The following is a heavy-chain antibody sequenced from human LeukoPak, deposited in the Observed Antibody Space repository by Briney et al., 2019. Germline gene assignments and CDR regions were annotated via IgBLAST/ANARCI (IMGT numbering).Heavy chain of an antibody. CDR1: GFAFSDYF. Sequence: GGSLRLSCAASGFAFSDYFMTWIRQAPGKGLEWVSYISGVASDIYYGDSVKGRFTISRDNAKNSVYLQMNSLRAEDTAVYYCARGGALGMDVWGQGTTVTVSS. D-gene: IGHD1-26*01. V-gene: IGHV3-11*01. CDR2: ISGVASDI. CDR3: ARGGALGMDV. J-gene: IGHJ6*02.